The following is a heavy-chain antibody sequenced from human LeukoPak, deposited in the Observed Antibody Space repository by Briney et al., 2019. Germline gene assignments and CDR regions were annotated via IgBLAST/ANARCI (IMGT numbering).Heavy chain of an antibody. CDR2: INPNSGGT. V-gene: IGHV1-2*02. CDR1: GYTFTGYY. Sequence: ASVKVSCKTSGYTFTGYYTHWVRQAPGQGLEWIGWINPNSGGTNYAQMFQGRVTMTRDTSISTAYMDLRRLRSDDTAVYYCARGPRVNWFDPWGQGTLVTVSS. J-gene: IGHJ5*02. CDR3: ARGPRVNWFDP.